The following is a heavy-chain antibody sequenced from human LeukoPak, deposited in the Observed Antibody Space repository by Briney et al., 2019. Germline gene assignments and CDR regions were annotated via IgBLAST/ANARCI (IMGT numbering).Heavy chain of an antibody. CDR1: GGSISSYY. D-gene: IGHD3-9*01. V-gene: IGHV4-59*12. Sequence: SETLSLTCTVSGGSISSYYWSWIRQPPGKGLEWIGYIYYSGSTNYNPSLKSRVTISVDTSKNQFSLKLSSVTAADTAVYYCAVSYYDILTGYGHKDAFDIWGQGTMVTVSS. CDR3: AVSYYDILTGYGHKDAFDI. J-gene: IGHJ3*02. CDR2: IYYSGST.